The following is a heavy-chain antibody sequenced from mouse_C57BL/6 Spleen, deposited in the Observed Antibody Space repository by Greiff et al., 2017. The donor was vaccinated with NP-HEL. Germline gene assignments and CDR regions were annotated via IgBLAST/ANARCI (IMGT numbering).Heavy chain of an antibody. CDR3: ARDGNYIAWFAY. CDR2: IHPNSGST. V-gene: IGHV1-64*01. CDR1: GYTFTSYW. Sequence: QVQLQQPGAELVKPGASVKLSCKASGYTFTSYWMHWVKQRPGQGLEWIGMIHPNSGSTNYNEKFKSKATLTVDKSSSTAYMQLSSLTSEDSAVYYCARDGNYIAWFAYWGQGTLVTVSA. D-gene: IGHD2-1*01. J-gene: IGHJ3*01.